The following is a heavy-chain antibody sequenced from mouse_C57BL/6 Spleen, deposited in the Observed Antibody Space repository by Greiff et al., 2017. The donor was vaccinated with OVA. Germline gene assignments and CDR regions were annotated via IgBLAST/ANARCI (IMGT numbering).Heavy chain of an antibody. CDR2: INPNNGGT. Sequence: EVQLQQSGPELVKPGASVKIPCKASGYTFTDYNMAWVKQTHGKSLEWIGDINPNNGGTIYNQKFKGKATLTVDKSYSTAYMELRRLTTEDTADYYGGSGPPYYYGSSYFDYWGQGTTLTVSS. V-gene: IGHV1-18*01. J-gene: IGHJ2*01. CDR3: GSGPPYYYGSSYFDY. D-gene: IGHD1-1*01. CDR1: GYTFTDYN.